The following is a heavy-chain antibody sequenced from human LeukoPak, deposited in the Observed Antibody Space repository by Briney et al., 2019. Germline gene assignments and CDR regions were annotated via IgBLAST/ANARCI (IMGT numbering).Heavy chain of an antibody. CDR1: GFTFSSYA. D-gene: IGHD6-6*01. J-gene: IGHJ4*02. CDR2: ISGSGDST. V-gene: IGHV3-23*01. Sequence: GGSLRLSCAASGFTFSSYAMSWVRQVPGKGLEWVSVISGSGDSTYYADSVKGRFTISRDNSKNMLYLQMNSLRAEDTAVYYCAKWKYSNSGIDDYWGQGTLVTVSS. CDR3: AKWKYSNSGIDDY.